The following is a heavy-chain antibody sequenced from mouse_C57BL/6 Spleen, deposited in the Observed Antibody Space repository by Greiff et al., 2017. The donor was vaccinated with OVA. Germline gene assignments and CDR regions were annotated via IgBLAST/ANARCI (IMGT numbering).Heavy chain of an antibody. Sequence: VQLQQSGPELVKPGASVKISCKASGYTFTDYYMNWVKQSHGKSLEWIGDINPNNGGTSYNQKFKGKATLTVDKSSSTAYMELRSLTSEDSAVYYCAGGGHYYAMDYWGQGTSVTVSS. CDR2: INPNNGGT. CDR3: AGGGHYYAMDY. CDR1: GYTFTDYY. J-gene: IGHJ4*01. V-gene: IGHV1-26*01.